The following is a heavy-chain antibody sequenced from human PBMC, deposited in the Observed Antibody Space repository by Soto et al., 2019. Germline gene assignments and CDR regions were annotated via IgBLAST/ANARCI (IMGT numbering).Heavy chain of an antibody. V-gene: IGHV3-9*01. CDR3: AKDMALNWNDESGYFDY. CDR1: GFTFDDYA. J-gene: IGHJ4*02. Sequence: GGSLRLSCAASGFTFDDYAMHWVRQAPGKGLEWVSGISWNSGSIGYADSVKGRFTISRDNAKNSLYLQMNSLRAEDTALYYCAKDMALNWNDESGYFDYWGQGTLVTVSS. CDR2: ISWNSGSI. D-gene: IGHD1-1*01.